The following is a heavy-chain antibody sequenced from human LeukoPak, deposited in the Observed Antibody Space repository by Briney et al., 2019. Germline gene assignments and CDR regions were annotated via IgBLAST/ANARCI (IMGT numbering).Heavy chain of an antibody. J-gene: IGHJ2*01. D-gene: IGHD1-1*01. V-gene: IGHV4-38-2*02. CDR3: ARDLGKVPRYFDL. Sequence: PSETLSLTCSVSGVSISSSYHWGWTRQPPGKGLEWIGKIYHSENTYYNPSLESRVTILVDTSKNQFSLKLSSVTAADTAVYYCARDLGKVPRYFDLWGRGTLVTVSS. CDR1: GVSISSSYH. CDR2: IYHSENT.